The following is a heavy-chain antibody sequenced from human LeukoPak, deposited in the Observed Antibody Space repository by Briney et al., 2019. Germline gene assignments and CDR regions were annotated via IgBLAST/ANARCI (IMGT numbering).Heavy chain of an antibody. Sequence: PSETLSLTCTVSGGSISSSSYYWGWIRQPPGKGLEWIGSIYYSGSTYYNPSLKSRVTISVDTSKNQFSLKLSSVTAADTAVYYCAGGGRPLNAFDIWGQGTMVTVSS. V-gene: IGHV4-39*01. D-gene: IGHD3-16*01. CDR1: GGSISSSSYY. CDR3: AGGGRPLNAFDI. CDR2: IYYSGST. J-gene: IGHJ3*02.